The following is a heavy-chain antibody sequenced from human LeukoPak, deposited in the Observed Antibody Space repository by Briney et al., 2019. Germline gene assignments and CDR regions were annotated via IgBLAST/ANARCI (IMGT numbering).Heavy chain of an antibody. CDR1: GFTFSSYS. CDR3: ARLDIVANSRPFDY. D-gene: IGHD2-2*03. CDR2: ISSSSSTI. Sequence: GGSLRLSCAASGFTFSSYSMNWVRQAPGKGLEWVSYISSSSSTINYADSVKGRFTISRDNAKNSLYLQMNSLRAEDTAVYYCARLDIVANSRPFDYWGQGTLVTVSS. J-gene: IGHJ4*02. V-gene: IGHV3-48*01.